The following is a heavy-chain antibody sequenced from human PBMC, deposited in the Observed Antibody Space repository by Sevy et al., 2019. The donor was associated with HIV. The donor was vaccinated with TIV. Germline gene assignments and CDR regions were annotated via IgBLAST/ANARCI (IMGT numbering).Heavy chain of an antibody. J-gene: IGHJ4*02. D-gene: IGHD3-22*01. V-gene: IGHV3-15*01. Sequence: GGSLRLSCAASGFTFSNALMSWVRQAPGKGLEWVGRIKSKTDGGTTDYAAPVKGGFTISRDDSKNTLYLQMNSLKTQDTSVYYCSTENYYGSSGYYPYSLFWGQGTLVTVSS. CDR1: GFTFSNAL. CDR2: IKSKTDGGTT. CDR3: STENYYGSSGYYPYSLF.